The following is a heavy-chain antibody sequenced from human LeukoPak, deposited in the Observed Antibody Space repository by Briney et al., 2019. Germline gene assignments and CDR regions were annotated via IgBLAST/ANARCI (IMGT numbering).Heavy chain of an antibody. CDR1: GGSISSGGYY. V-gene: IGHV4-31*03. D-gene: IGHD6-19*01. Sequence: SETLSLTCTVSGGSISSGGYYWSWIRQHPGKGLEWIGYIYYSGSTYYNPSLKSRVTISVDTSKNQFSVKLSSVTAADTAVYYCARAGSSGWRVWGQGTLVTVSS. CDR3: ARAGSSGWRV. J-gene: IGHJ4*02. CDR2: IYYSGST.